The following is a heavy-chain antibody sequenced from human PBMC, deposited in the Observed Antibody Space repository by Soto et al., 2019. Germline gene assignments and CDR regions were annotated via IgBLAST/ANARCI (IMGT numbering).Heavy chain of an antibody. D-gene: IGHD3-22*01. CDR2: ISSSGITT. J-gene: IGHJ4*02. CDR1: GFTFNNYA. CDR3: ARSGDFSGYSYDY. Sequence: GFLRLSCIASGFTFNNYAISWVRQAPGKGLDWVSGISSSGITTHYADSVKGRFTISRDNSKNTLYLQMNSLKAEDTAVYYCARSGDFSGYSYDYWGQGTPVTVSS. V-gene: IGHV3-23*01.